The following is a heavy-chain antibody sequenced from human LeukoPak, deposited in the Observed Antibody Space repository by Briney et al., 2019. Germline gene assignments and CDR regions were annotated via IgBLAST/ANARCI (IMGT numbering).Heavy chain of an antibody. Sequence: PSETLSLTCTVSGGSISSYYWSWIRLPPGKGLEWIGYIYYSGSTNYNPSLKSRVTISVDTSKNQFSLKLSSVTAADTAVYYCTRALGDYGVLHDYWGQGTLVTVS. CDR2: IYYSGST. V-gene: IGHV4-59*01. CDR1: GGSISSYY. CDR3: TRALGDYGVLHDY. J-gene: IGHJ4*02. D-gene: IGHD4-17*01.